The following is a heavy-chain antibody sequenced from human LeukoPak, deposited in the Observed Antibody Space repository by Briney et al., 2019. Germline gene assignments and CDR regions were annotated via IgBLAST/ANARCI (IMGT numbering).Heavy chain of an antibody. CDR2: IYSGGST. J-gene: IGHJ6*03. CDR3: ARVRLGRDYMDV. V-gene: IGHV3-53*01. Sequence: XXSCAXXGFTXSXXYMSWXXXAXXXGLXWVSVIYSGGSTYYADSVKGRFTISRDNSKNTLYLQMNSLRAEDTAVYYCARVRLGRDYMDVWGKGTTVTVSS. CDR1: GFTXSXXY.